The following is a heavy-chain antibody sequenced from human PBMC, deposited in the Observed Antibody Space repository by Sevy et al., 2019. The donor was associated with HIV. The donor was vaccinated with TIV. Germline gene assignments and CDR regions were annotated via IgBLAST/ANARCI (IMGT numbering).Heavy chain of an antibody. V-gene: IGHV4-59*08. CDR2: IYYNGHI. D-gene: IGHD1-26*01. Sequence: SETLSLTCTVSGGSITSLYWNWIRQPPGKGLEWIANIYYNGHIKYNPSLKSRVTLSLEKSKNQFSLRLSSVTAADTAMYYCAGENAWGRGYSWGQGTLVTVSS. J-gene: IGHJ4*02. CDR1: GGSITSLY. CDR3: AGENAWGRGYS.